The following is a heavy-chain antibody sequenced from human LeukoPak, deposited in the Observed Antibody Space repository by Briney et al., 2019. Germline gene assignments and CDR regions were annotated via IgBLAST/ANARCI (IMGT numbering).Heavy chain of an antibody. CDR1: GFTFSINA. D-gene: IGHD2-2*01. V-gene: IGHV3-23*01. CDR2: ISGSGGST. J-gene: IGHJ4*02. CDR3: AKAHCSSASCSRADY. Sequence: PGGSLRLSCAASGFTFSINAMAWVRQAPGKGLEWVSAISGSGGSTFYADSVKGRFTISRDNSENTVYLQMNSLTVEDTAVHYCAKAHCSSASCSRADYWGKGTQVTVSS.